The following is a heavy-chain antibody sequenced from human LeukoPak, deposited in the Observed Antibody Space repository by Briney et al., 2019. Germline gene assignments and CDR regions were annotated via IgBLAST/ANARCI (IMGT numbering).Heavy chain of an antibody. CDR2: ITPKRGVT. CDR1: GYRFSDYY. Sequence: ASVRVSCQASGYRFSDYYMFFIRQTPGQGLEWVGWITPKRGVTSYAQKFRGRVTLTTDTSIATVYMQLDSLTFDDTATYYCARDHVSGKDDRNFDYWGQGTLVTVSS. J-gene: IGHJ4*02. CDR3: ARDHVSGKDDRNFDY. V-gene: IGHV1-2*02. D-gene: IGHD1-14*01.